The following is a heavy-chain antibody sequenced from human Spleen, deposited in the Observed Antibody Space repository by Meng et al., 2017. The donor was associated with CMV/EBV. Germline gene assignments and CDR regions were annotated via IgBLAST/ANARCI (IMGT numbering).Heavy chain of an antibody. CDR2: ISSRSSYI. V-gene: IGHV3-21*04. CDR1: GFTFNKFT. D-gene: IGHD5-18*01. CDR3: AKDLRYSYGYIDY. J-gene: IGHJ4*02. Sequence: GESLKISCAASGFTFNKFTMNWVRQAPGKGLEWVSSISSRSSYIYYADSVKGRFTISRDSSKNTLYLQMNTLRAEDTAVYYCAKDLRYSYGYIDYWGQGTLVTVSS.